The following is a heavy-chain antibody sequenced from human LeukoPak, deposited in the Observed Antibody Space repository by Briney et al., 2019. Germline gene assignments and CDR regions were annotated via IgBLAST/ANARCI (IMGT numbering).Heavy chain of an antibody. Sequence: GGSLRLSCAASGFTFSSYWVSWVRQAPGKGLEWVANIKQDGSEKYYVDSVKGRFTISRDNAKNSLYLQINSLRAEDTAVYYCVGGGGWLPDFWGQGVLVTVSS. V-gene: IGHV3-7*01. CDR1: GFTFSSYW. J-gene: IGHJ4*02. CDR2: IKQDGSEK. D-gene: IGHD6-19*01. CDR3: VGGGGWLPDF.